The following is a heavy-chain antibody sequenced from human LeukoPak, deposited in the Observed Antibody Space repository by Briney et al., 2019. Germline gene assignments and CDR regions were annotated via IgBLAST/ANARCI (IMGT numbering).Heavy chain of an antibody. CDR3: AKVTYSSGWLIYLFDY. CDR1: GFTFSSYG. J-gene: IGHJ4*02. CDR2: ISYDGSNK. Sequence: GGSLGLSCAASGFTFSSYGMHWVRQAPGKGLEWVAVISYDGSNKYYADSVKGRFTISRDNSKNTLYLQMNSLRAEDTAVYYCAKVTYSSGWLIYLFDYWGQGTLVTVSS. V-gene: IGHV3-30*18. D-gene: IGHD6-19*01.